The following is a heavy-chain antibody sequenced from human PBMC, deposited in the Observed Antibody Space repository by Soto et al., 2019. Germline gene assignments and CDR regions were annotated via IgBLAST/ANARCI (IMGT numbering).Heavy chain of an antibody. J-gene: IGHJ6*02. D-gene: IGHD2-15*01. Sequence: SVKVSCKASGGTFSSYAISWVRQAPGQGLEWMGGIIPIFGTANYAQKFQGRVTITADESTSTAYMELSSLRSEDTAVYYCAVVVADNYYYYYGMDVWGQGTTVTVSS. V-gene: IGHV1-69*13. CDR3: AVVVADNYYYYYGMDV. CDR1: GGTFSSYA. CDR2: IIPIFGTA.